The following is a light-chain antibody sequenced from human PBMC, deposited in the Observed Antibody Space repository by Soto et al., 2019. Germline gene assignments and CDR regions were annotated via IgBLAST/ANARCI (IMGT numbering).Light chain of an antibody. CDR3: CSYGGSRAV. V-gene: IGLV2-23*02. CDR2: EVS. Sequence: QSALTQPASVSGSPGQSITISCTGTSSDVGSHNLVSWYQQHPGNAPQLMIYEVSKRPLGVSARFSDSKLGNTASLTSSGLQAEDEADYYCCSYGGSRAVFGGGTQLTVL. CDR1: SSDVGSHNL. J-gene: IGLJ7*01.